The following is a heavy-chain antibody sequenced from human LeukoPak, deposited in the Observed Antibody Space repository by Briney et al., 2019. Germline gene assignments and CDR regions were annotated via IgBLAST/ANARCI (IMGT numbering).Heavy chain of an antibody. Sequence: PSETLSLTCAVYGGSFSGYYWSWIRQPPGKGLEWIGKINHSGSTNYNPSLKSRVTISVDTSKNQFSLKLSSVTAADTAVYYCARVRYNWNGGYFDYWGQGTLVTVSS. CDR1: GGSFSGYY. D-gene: IGHD1-20*01. J-gene: IGHJ4*02. CDR3: ARVRYNWNGGYFDY. V-gene: IGHV4-34*01. CDR2: INHSGST.